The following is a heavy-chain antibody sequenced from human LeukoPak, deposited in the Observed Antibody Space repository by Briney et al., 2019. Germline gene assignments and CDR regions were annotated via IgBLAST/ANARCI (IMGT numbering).Heavy chain of an antibody. D-gene: IGHD6-19*01. V-gene: IGHV1-24*01. CDR1: GYTLTELS. Sequence: ASVKVSCKASGYTLTELSMHWVRQAPGKGLEWMGGFDPEDGETIYAQKFQGRVTMTEDTSTDTAYMELGSLRSEDTAVYYCATEGYSSGWNYYYYGMDVWGQGTTVTVSS. CDR3: ATEGYSSGWNYYYYGMDV. J-gene: IGHJ6*02. CDR2: FDPEDGET.